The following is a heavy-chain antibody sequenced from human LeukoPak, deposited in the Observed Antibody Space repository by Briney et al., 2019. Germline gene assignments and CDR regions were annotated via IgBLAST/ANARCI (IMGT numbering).Heavy chain of an antibody. CDR3: ARDYLNHYYYYGMDV. J-gene: IGHJ6*02. CDR2: ISAYNGNT. V-gene: IGHV1-18*01. CDR1: GYTFTSYG. Sequence: GASVKVSCKASGYTFTSYGISWVRQAPGQGLEWMGWISAYNGNTNYAQKLQGRVTMTTDTSTSTAYMELRSLRSDDTAVYYCARDYLNHYYYYGMDVWGQGTTVTVSS.